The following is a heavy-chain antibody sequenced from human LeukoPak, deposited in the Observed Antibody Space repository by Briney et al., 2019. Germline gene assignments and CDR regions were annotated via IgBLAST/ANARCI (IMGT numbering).Heavy chain of an antibody. V-gene: IGHV1-69*05. J-gene: IGHJ5*02. CDR1: GGAFSSYA. Sequence: SVKVSCKASGGAFSSYAISWVRQAPGQGLEWMGRIIPIFGTANYAQKFQGRVTITTDESTSTAYMELSSLRSEDTAVYYCARDLYSSWYLSNWFDPWGQGTLVTVSS. CDR2: IIPIFGTA. CDR3: ARDLYSSWYLSNWFDP. D-gene: IGHD6-13*01.